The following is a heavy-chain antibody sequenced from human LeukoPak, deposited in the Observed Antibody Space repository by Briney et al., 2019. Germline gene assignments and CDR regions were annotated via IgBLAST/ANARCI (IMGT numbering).Heavy chain of an antibody. CDR3: ARALQDYYYGMDV. D-gene: IGHD5-24*01. CDR1: GDSISGYY. J-gene: IGHJ6*02. V-gene: IGHV4-59*08. Sequence: SETLSLTCTVSGDSISGYYWSWIRQPPGKGLEWIGYIYYSGRTDYNPSLKSRVTISEDTSKNHFSLRLRSVTAADTAVYYCARALQDYYYGMDVWGQGTTVTVSS. CDR2: IYYSGRT.